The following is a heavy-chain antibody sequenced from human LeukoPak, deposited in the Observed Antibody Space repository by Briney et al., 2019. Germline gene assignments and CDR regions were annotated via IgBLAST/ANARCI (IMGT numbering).Heavy chain of an antibody. D-gene: IGHD2-15*01. CDR2: IIPIFGTA. Sequence: EASVKVSCKPSGGTFSSYAISWVRQAPGQGLEWMGGIIPIFGTANYAQKFQGRVTITTDESTSTAYMELSSLRSEDTAVYYCARGYCSGGSCIFDPWGQGTLVTVSS. V-gene: IGHV1-69*05. J-gene: IGHJ5*02. CDR1: GGTFSSYA. CDR3: ARGYCSGGSCIFDP.